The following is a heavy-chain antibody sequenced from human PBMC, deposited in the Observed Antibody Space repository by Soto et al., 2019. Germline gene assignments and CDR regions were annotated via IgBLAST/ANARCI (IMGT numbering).Heavy chain of an antibody. Sequence: PGGSLRLSCQSPCFNFGNYGMHWVRQAPGKGLEWVAVITYDGSFQYYADSVKGRFTISRDNSKNTPSLHLNTLKPEDTAVYHCAKDRVGGTFYTPLAFWGQGTLVTVSS. CDR2: ITYDGSFQ. D-gene: IGHD1-7*01. CDR3: AKDRVGGTFYTPLAF. J-gene: IGHJ4*02. V-gene: IGHV3-30*18. CDR1: CFNFGNYG.